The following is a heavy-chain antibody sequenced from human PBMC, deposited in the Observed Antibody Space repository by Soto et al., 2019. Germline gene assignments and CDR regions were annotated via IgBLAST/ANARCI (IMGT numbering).Heavy chain of an antibody. CDR1: GFTFSDYY. CDR2: IRSSGTII. CDR3: ERDVHDGLDI. J-gene: IGHJ3*02. Sequence: XESLRLSCAASGFTFSDYYMSWIRQAPGKGLEWVSYIRSSGTIIYYADSVKGRFTISRDNAKNSLYLQMNSLRAEDTAVYYCERDVHDGLDIWGQGTMVTVSS. V-gene: IGHV3-11*01.